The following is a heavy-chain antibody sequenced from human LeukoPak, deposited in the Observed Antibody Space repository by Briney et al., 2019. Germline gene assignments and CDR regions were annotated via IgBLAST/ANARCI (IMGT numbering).Heavy chain of an antibody. CDR1: GFTFSSYW. CDR3: ARMGSGSSLSLSRYYYYGMDV. CDR2: IKQDGSEK. D-gene: IGHD1-26*01. V-gene: IGHV3-7*01. Sequence: GGSLRLSCAASGFTFSSYWMSWVRQAPGKGLEWVANIKQDGSEKYYVDSVKGRFTISRDNAKSSLYLQMNSLRAEDTAVYYCARMGSGSSLSLSRYYYYGMDVWGQGTTVTVSS. J-gene: IGHJ6*02.